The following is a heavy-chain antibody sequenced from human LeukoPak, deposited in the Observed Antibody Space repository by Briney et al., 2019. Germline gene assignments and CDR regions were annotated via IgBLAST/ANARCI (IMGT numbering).Heavy chain of an antibody. Sequence: GGSLRLSCTGSGFNFGDYALTWVRQAPGKGLEWVGFIRSKTYAGTTEYAASVKGRFTFSRDDSKSIAYLQMNSLKTEDTAVYYCTRVRMAAYSSSSLAYWSQGTLVTVSS. J-gene: IGHJ4*02. D-gene: IGHD6-13*01. CDR2: IRSKTYAGTT. CDR1: GFNFGDYA. CDR3: TRVRMAAYSSSSLAY. V-gene: IGHV3-49*04.